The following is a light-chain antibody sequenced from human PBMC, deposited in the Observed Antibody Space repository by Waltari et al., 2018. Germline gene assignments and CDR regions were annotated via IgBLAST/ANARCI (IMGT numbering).Light chain of an antibody. CDR2: EGT. V-gene: IGLV2-23*01. J-gene: IGLJ3*02. Sequence: QSALTQPASVSGSPGPSITLSCPGTSSDVGGYDLISWYQHHPGKAPKLMIYEGTKRPSGASTRFSGSKSGNTASLTISGLQAEDEADYYCCSYTYSSTWVFGGGTKLTVL. CDR1: SSDVGGYDL. CDR3: CSYTYSSTWV.